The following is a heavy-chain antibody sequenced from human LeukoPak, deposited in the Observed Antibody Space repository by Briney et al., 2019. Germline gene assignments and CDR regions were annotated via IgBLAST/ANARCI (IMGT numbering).Heavy chain of an antibody. D-gene: IGHD7-27*01. Sequence: GGSLRLSCAASGFTFSNYAITWIRQAPGKGLEWVSEISGGGESTYYGDSVKGRFTISRDNSKNTLYLQMNSLRAGDTAVYYCAREHWDFDYWGQGTLVTVSS. CDR3: AREHWDFDY. J-gene: IGHJ4*02. CDR2: ISGGGEST. V-gene: IGHV3-23*01. CDR1: GFTFSNYA.